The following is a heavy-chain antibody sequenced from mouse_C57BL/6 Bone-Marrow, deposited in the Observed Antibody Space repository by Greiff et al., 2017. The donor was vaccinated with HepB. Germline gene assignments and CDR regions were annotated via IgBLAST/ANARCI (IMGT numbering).Heavy chain of an antibody. CDR3: ARVLLSYYYAMDY. CDR1: GFTFSDYG. Sequence: EVKLVESGGGLVKPGGSLKLSCAASGFTFSDYGMHWVRQALEKGLEWVAYISSGSSTIYYADTVKGRFTISRDNAKNTLFLQMTSLRSEDTAMYYCARVLLSYYYAMDYWGQGTSVTVSS. CDR2: ISSGSSTI. V-gene: IGHV5-17*01. D-gene: IGHD2-10*01. J-gene: IGHJ4*01.